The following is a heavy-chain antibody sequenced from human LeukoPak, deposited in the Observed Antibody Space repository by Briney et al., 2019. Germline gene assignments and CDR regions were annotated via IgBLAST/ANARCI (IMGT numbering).Heavy chain of an antibody. D-gene: IGHD3-10*01. CDR2: IYYSGST. V-gene: IGHV4-59*01. Sequence: SETLSLTCTVSGGSISSYYMSWIRQPPGKGLEWIGYIYYSGSTTYNPSLKSRVTISVDTSKNQFSLKLSSVTAADTAVYYCARVGSEVWSGGAFDIWGQGTMVTVSS. J-gene: IGHJ3*02. CDR1: GGSISSYY. CDR3: ARVGSEVWSGGAFDI.